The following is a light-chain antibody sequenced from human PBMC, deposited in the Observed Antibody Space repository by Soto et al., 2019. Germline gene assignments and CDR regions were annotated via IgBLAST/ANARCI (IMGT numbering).Light chain of an antibody. CDR2: AAS. V-gene: IGKV1-39*01. CDR1: QSISSS. Sequence: DIQMTQSSSSLSASVGDRVTITCRASQSISSSLNWYQQKPGKAPKLLIYAASSLQSGVPSRFSGSGSGTDFTLTISSLQPEDFATYYCQQSHSTPRTFGQGTKVDIK. J-gene: IGKJ1*01. CDR3: QQSHSTPRT.